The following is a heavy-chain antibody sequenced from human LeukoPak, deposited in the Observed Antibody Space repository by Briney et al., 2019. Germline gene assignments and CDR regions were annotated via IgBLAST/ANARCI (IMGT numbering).Heavy chain of an antibody. CDR3: NTWIQPRLNGY. D-gene: IGHD5-18*01. Sequence: GGSLRLSCAASGFIFSSYSMSWVRQAPGKGLEWVSVITGSGGNTYYADSVKGRFTISKDNSKNTVYLQMSSLKTEDTAVYYCNTWIQPRLNGYWGQGALVTVSS. V-gene: IGHV3-23*01. J-gene: IGHJ4*02. CDR2: ITGSGGNT. CDR1: GFIFSSYS.